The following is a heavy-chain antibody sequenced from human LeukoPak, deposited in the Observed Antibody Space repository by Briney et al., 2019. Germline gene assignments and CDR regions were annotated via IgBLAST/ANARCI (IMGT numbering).Heavy chain of an antibody. V-gene: IGHV3-7*01. CDR3: ARDGDFWSAQGAFDI. J-gene: IGHJ3*02. CDR1: GFTFNNYW. CDR2: IKKDGSEK. Sequence: QTGGSLRLSCAASGFTFNNYWMSWVRLAPGKGLEWVANIKKDGSEKFYVDSVKGRFTISRDNAKNSLYLQMNSLRAEDTAVYYCARDGDFWSAQGAFDIWGQGTMVTVSS. D-gene: IGHD3-3*01.